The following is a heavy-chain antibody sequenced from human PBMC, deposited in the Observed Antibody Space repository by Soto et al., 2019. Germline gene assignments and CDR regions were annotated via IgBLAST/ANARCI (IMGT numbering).Heavy chain of an antibody. J-gene: IGHJ5*02. V-gene: IGHV3-23*01. CDR2: ISGSGGST. CDR1: GFTFSSYA. CDR3: AKDKTGYSSSWFPGNWFDP. D-gene: IGHD6-13*01. Sequence: GSLRLSCAASGFTFSSYAMRWVRQAPGKGLEWVSAISGSGGSTYYADSVKGRFTISRDNSKNTLYLQMNSLRAEDTAVYYCAKDKTGYSSSWFPGNWFDPWGQGTLVTVSS.